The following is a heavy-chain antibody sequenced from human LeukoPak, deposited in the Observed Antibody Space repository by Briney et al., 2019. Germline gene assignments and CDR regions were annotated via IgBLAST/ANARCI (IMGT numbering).Heavy chain of an antibody. CDR2: IYYSGST. D-gene: IGHD3-10*01. CDR1: GGSISSGTYY. J-gene: IGHJ3*02. V-gene: IGHV4-31*03. CDR3: ATYGSGSRAFDI. Sequence: SETLSLTCTVSGGSISSGTYYWSWIRQHPGKGLEWIGYIYYSGSTYYSPSLKSRVSISVDTSKNQFSLNLNFVTAADTAVYYCATYGSGSRAFDIWGQGTMVTVSS.